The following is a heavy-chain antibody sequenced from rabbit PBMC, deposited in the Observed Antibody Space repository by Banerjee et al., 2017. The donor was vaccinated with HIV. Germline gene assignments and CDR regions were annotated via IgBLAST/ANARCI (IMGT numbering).Heavy chain of an antibody. CDR1: GFSFSSGYC. J-gene: IGHJ4*01. D-gene: IGHD6-1*01. V-gene: IGHV1S45*01. CDR3: AREGVGYGDHSYGGL. Sequence: QEQLEESGGGLVKPEGSLTLTCTASGFSFSSGYCMCWVRQAPGKRPEWIACIATGSSGSTYYASWAKGRFTISKTSSTTVTLQMTSLTAADTATYFCAREGVGYGDHSYGGLWGQGTLVTVS. CDR2: IATGSSGST.